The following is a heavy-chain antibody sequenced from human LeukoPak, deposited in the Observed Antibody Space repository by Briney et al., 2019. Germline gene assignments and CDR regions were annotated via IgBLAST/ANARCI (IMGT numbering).Heavy chain of an antibody. Sequence: ASVKLTCKASGYTFTSYGISWVRLAPGQGLEWMGWISAYNGNTNYAQKLQGRVTMTTDTSTSTAYMELRSLRSDDTAVYYCAREGPSLYYDFWSGYYHWFDPWGQGTLVTVSS. V-gene: IGHV1-18*01. D-gene: IGHD3-3*01. CDR3: AREGPSLYYDFWSGYYHWFDP. CDR1: GYTFTSYG. J-gene: IGHJ5*02. CDR2: ISAYNGNT.